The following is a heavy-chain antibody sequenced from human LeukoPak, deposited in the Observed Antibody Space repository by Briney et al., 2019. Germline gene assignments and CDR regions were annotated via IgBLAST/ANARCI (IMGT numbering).Heavy chain of an antibody. D-gene: IGHD3-22*01. Sequence: PSETLSLTCTVSGGSISSSSYYWGWFRQPPGKGLEWIGSIYYSGSTYYNPSLKSRVTISVDTSKNQFSLKLSSVTAADTAVYYCARDPQPYYYDSSGFPADYWGQGTLVTVSS. J-gene: IGHJ4*02. CDR1: GGSISSSSYY. CDR2: IYYSGST. CDR3: ARDPQPYYYDSSGFPADY. V-gene: IGHV4-39*07.